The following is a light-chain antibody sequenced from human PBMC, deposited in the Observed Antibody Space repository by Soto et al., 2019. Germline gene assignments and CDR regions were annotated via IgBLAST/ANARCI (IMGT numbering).Light chain of an antibody. Sequence: QSALTQPASVSGSPLQSITISCTGTTSDVGGYNHVSWYQQHPDKAPKLIIYDVGNRPSGVSNRFSGSKSGNTASLTISGLQAEDEADYYCSSYSSSSTVVLFGGGTQLTVL. J-gene: IGLJ2*01. CDR3: SSYSSSSTVVL. CDR2: DVG. V-gene: IGLV2-14*03. CDR1: TSDVGGYNH.